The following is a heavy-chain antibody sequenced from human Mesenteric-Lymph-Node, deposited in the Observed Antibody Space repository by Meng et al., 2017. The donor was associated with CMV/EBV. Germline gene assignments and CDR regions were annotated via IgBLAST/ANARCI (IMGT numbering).Heavy chain of an antibody. V-gene: IGHV1-46*01. CDR1: GYTFTNYH. D-gene: IGHD2/OR15-2a*01. CDR2: INPSGGGT. Sequence: SGYTFTNYHINWVRQAPGQRLEWLGIINPSGGGTASAQKFQAKITMTRDTSTSTVYMALRNLGTEDTAVYFCARDLSSDTTSYYTPDYWGQGTLVTVSS. J-gene: IGHJ4*02. CDR3: ARDLSSDTTSYYTPDY.